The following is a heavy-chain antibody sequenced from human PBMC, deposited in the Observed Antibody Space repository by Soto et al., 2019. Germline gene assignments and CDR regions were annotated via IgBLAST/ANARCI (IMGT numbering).Heavy chain of an antibody. V-gene: IGHV3-15*07. D-gene: IGHD3-22*01. CDR2: IKSKTDGGTT. CDR1: GFTFSNAW. J-gene: IGHJ6*02. Sequence: GGSLRLSCAASGFTFSNAWMNWVRQAPGKGLEWVGRIKSKTDGGTTDYAAPVKGRFTISRDDSKNTLYLQMNSLKTEDTAVYYCTTESEDYDSSGYNNYYYGMDVWGQGTTVTAP. CDR3: TTESEDYDSSGYNNYYYGMDV.